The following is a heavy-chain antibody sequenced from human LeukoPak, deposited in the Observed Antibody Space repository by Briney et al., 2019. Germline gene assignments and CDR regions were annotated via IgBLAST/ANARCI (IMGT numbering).Heavy chain of an antibody. J-gene: IGHJ4*02. CDR3: ARVGVLELRGFDY. CDR1: GFIVSSNY. D-gene: IGHD1-7*01. V-gene: IGHV3-53*01. CDR2: IYSGVST. Sequence: GGSLRLSCAASGFIVSSNYMSWVRQAPGEGLEWDSVIYSGVSTYYADSVKGRFTISRDNSKNTLYLQMNSLRAEDTAVYYCARVGVLELRGFDYWGQGTLVTVSS.